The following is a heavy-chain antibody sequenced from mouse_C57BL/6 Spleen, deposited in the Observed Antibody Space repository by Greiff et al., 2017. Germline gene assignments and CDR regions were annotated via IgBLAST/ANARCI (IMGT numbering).Heavy chain of an antibody. V-gene: IGHV1-61*01. D-gene: IGHD2-5*01. CDR3: AREDYSNYRYYFDY. Sequence: QVQLQQPGAELVRPGSSVKLSCKASGYTFTSYWMDWVKQRPGQGLEWIGNIYPSDSETHYNQKFKDKATLTVDKSSSTAYMQLSSLTSEDSAVYYCAREDYSNYRYYFDYWGQGTTLTVSS. CDR2: IYPSDSET. CDR1: GYTFTSYW. J-gene: IGHJ2*01.